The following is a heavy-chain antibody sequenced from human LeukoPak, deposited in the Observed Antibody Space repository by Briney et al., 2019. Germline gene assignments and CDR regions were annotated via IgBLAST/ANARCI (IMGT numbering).Heavy chain of an antibody. Sequence: SETLSLTCTVSGGSISSGGYYWSWIRQHPGKGLEWIGYIYYSGSTYYNPSLKSRVTISVDTSKNQFSLKLSSVTAADTAVYYCASAELTAAGWFDPWGQGTLVTVSS. V-gene: IGHV4-31*03. J-gene: IGHJ5*02. CDR3: ASAELTAAGWFDP. CDR1: GGSISSGGYY. D-gene: IGHD6-13*01. CDR2: IYYSGST.